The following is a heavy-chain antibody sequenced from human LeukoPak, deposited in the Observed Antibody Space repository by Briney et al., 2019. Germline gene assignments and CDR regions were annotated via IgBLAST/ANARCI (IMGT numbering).Heavy chain of an antibody. J-gene: IGHJ6*04. Sequence: GGSLRLSCAASGFTFSSYEMNWVRQAPGKGLEWVSYISSSGSTIYYADSAKGRFTISRDNAKNSLYLQMNSLRAEDTAVYYCARNSGSYMNLYYYYGMDVWGKGTTVTVSS. CDR3: ARNSGSYMNLYYYYGMDV. D-gene: IGHD3-10*01. V-gene: IGHV3-48*03. CDR1: GFTFSSYE. CDR2: ISSSGSTI.